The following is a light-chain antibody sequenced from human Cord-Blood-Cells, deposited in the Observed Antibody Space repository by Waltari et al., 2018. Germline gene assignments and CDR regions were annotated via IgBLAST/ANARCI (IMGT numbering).Light chain of an antibody. V-gene: IGLV2-14*01. CDR2: QVS. J-gene: IGLJ3*02. CDR1: PRDVGGYNY. Sequence: QSALTHPASGSGSPRQSIPISCPGPPRDVGGYNYVSCYQQHPGKAPKLMIYQVSNQPSGVCNRFSRSKSATTASLTISALQAKDEADYTCSSYTSSSTWVFGGGTKLTVL. CDR3: SSYTSSSTWV.